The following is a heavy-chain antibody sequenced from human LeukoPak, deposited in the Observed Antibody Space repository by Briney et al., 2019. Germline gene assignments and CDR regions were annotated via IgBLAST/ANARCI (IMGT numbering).Heavy chain of an antibody. CDR3: ARDGRFGELFDY. CDR1: GYTFNNNG. V-gene: IGHV1-18*01. Sequence: ASVKVSCKASGYTFNNNGISWVRQAPGQGLEWVGWISAYNGDTSYAQKLQGRVTMTTDTSTSTAYMEVRSLRSDDTAVYYCARDGRFGELFDYWGQGTLVTVSS. CDR2: ISAYNGDT. J-gene: IGHJ4*02. D-gene: IGHD3-10*01.